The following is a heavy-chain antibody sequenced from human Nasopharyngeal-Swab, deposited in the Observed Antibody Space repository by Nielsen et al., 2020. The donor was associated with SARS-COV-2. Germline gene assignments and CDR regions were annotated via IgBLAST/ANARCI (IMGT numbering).Heavy chain of an antibody. CDR1: GGSISSYY. CDR3: ARHPTVFAVAAYYFDY. CDR2: IYYSGST. V-gene: IGHV4-59*08. Sequence: GSLRLSCTVSGGSISSYYWSWIRQPPGKGLEWIGYIYYSGSTNYNPSLKSRVTISVDTSKNQFSLKLSSVTAADTAVYYCARHPTVFAVAAYYFDYWGQGTLVTVSS. D-gene: IGHD3-3*01. J-gene: IGHJ4*02.